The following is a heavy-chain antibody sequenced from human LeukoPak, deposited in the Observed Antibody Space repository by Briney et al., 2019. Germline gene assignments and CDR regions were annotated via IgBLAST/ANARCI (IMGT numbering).Heavy chain of an antibody. CDR2: IRYDGSNK. CDR1: GFTFSSYG. J-gene: IGHJ5*02. Sequence: GGSLRLSCAASGFTFSSYGMHWVRQAPGKGLEWVAFIRYDGSNKYYADSVKGRFTISRDNSKNTLYLQMNSPRAEDTAVYYCAKVRWLGLYNWFDPWGQGTLVTVSS. V-gene: IGHV3-30*02. CDR3: AKVRWLGLYNWFDP. D-gene: IGHD6-19*01.